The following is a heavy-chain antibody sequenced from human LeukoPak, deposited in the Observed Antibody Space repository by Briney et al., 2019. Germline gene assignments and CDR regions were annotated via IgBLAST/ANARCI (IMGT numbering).Heavy chain of an antibody. CDR2: IKQDGSEK. D-gene: IGHD3-9*01. CDR3: ARDLGAYYDILTGGRGAFDI. Sequence: GGSLRLSCAASGFTFSSYWMSWVRQAPGKGLEWVANIKQDGSEKYYVDSVKGRFTISRDNAKNSLYLQMNSLRAEDTAVYYCARDLGAYYDILTGGRGAFDIWGQGTMVTVSS. CDR1: GFTFSSYW. V-gene: IGHV3-7*01. J-gene: IGHJ3*02.